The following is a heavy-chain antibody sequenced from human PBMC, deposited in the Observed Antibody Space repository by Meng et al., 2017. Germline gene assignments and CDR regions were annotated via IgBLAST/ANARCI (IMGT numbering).Heavy chain of an antibody. CDR1: GGSFSGYY. Sequence: QGRRQQWGAGLLKPSETLSPTCAVYGGSFSGYYWSWIRQPPGKGLEWIGEINHSGSTNYNPSLKSRVTISVDTSKNQFSLKLSSVTAADTAVYYCARHQRWLKSEGGFNYWGQGTLVTVSS. J-gene: IGHJ4*02. V-gene: IGHV4-34*01. CDR2: INHSGST. D-gene: IGHD4-23*01. CDR3: ARHQRWLKSEGGFNY.